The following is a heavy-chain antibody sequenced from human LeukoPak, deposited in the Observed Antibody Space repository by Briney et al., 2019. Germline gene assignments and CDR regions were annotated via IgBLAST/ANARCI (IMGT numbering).Heavy chain of an antibody. J-gene: IGHJ4*02. CDR1: GFTFSSYA. CDR3: ARGTMIPYYFDY. V-gene: IGHV3-30*04. CDR2: ISYDGSNK. D-gene: IGHD3-22*01. Sequence: GRSLRLSCAASGFTFSSYAMHWVRQAPGKGLEWVAVISYDGSNKYYADSVKGRFTISRDNAKNSLYLQMSSLRAEDTAVYYCARGTMIPYYFDYWGQGTLVTVSS.